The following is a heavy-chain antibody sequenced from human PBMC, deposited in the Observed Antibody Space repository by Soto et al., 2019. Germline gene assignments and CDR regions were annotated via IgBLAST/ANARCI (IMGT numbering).Heavy chain of an antibody. CDR1: GDSISSGDYY. D-gene: IGHD3-10*01. V-gene: IGHV4-30-4*01. Sequence: QVQLQESGPGLVKPSQTLSLTCSVSGDSISSGDYYWSWIRQPPGKGLEWIGHIHYGGSTYYNPSMKSRVSMSVDTSKNQFSLKLSFVTAADTAVYYCARESGPGSYDWFDHWGQGTLVTVSS. CDR3: ARESGPGSYDWFDH. J-gene: IGHJ5*02. CDR2: IHYGGST.